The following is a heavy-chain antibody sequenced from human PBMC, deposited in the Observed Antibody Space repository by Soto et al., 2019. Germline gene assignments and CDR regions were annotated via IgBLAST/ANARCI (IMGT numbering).Heavy chain of an antibody. J-gene: IGHJ4*02. Sequence: VQLLESGGGLVQPGGSLRPPCAASGFTFSSYAMSWVRQAPGKGLGWVSAISGRGGSTYYADSVKGRFTISRDNSKNTLYLQMNSLRAEDTAVYYCAKSLSMVRGVKDWGQGTLVTVSS. CDR2: ISGRGGST. D-gene: IGHD3-10*01. V-gene: IGHV3-23*01. CDR1: GFTFSSYA. CDR3: AKSLSMVRGVKD.